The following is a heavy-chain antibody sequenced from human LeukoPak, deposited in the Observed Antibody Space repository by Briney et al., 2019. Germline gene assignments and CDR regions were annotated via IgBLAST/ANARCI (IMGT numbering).Heavy chain of an antibody. CDR2: IYHSGST. CDR3: ARREVAAPFDY. J-gene: IGHJ4*02. V-gene: IGHV4-4*02. Sequence: SGTLSLTCAVSGGSISRSNWWSWVRQSPGKGLECIGKIYHSGSTNYNPSLKSRVTISVDRSKNQFSLKLSSVTAADTAVYYCARREVAAPFDYWGQGTLVTVSS. D-gene: IGHD6-6*01. CDR1: GGSISRSNW.